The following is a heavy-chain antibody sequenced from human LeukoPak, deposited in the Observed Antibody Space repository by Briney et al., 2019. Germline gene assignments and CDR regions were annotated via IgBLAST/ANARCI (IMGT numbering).Heavy chain of an antibody. V-gene: IGHV3-23*01. D-gene: IGHD6-6*01. CDR2: INGDGNT. CDR1: GFTFSTYY. CDR3: VKDRGSSYRFDY. J-gene: IGHJ4*02. Sequence: GGSLRLSCAASGFTFSTYYMSWVRQAPGKGLEWVSTINGDGNTYYADSVKGRFTISRDNSKNTVFLLMNSPRAEDAAVYYCVKDRGSSYRFDYWGQGTLVTVSS.